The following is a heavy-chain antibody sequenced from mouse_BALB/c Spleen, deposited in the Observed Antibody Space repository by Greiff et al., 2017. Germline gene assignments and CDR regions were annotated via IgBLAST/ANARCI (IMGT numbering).Heavy chain of an antibody. CDR3: ARSGSYFAWFAY. D-gene: IGHD1-1*02. Sequence: VQLKQSGAELVKPGASVKLSCTASGFNIKDTYMHWVKQRPEQGLEWIGRIDPANGNTKYDPKFQGKATITADTSSNTAYLQLSSLTSEDTAVYYCARSGSYFAWFAYWGQGTLVTVSA. V-gene: IGHV14-3*02. J-gene: IGHJ3*01. CDR1: GFNIKDTY. CDR2: IDPANGNT.